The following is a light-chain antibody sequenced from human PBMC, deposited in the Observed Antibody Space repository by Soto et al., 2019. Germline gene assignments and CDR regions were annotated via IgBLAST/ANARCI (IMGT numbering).Light chain of an antibody. V-gene: IGLV2-14*03. J-gene: IGLJ2*01. Sequence: QSVLTQPASVSGSPGQSITISCTGTSSDVGGYNYVSWYQHHPGKAPKLMIFDVSRRPSGVSNRFSGSKSGNTGSLTISGLQAEDEADYYCSSYISSSCPVIFGGGTKLTVL. CDR2: DVS. CDR3: SSYISSSCPVI. CDR1: SSDVGGYNY.